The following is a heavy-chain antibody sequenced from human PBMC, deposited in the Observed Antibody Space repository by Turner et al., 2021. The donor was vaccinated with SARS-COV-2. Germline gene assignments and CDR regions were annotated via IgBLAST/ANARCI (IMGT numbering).Heavy chain of an antibody. Sequence: QVQLVQSGAEVKKPGASVKVSCKISGYTLTELSMYWVRQAPGKGLEWMGGFDPEDGETIYAQNFQGRVTMTEDTSTDTAYMELSSLRSEDTAVYFCATGYQLRVNWFDPWAREPWSPSP. CDR2: FDPEDGET. J-gene: IGHJ5*02. CDR3: ATGYQLRVNWFDP. V-gene: IGHV1-24*01. D-gene: IGHD2-2*01. CDR1: GYTLTELS.